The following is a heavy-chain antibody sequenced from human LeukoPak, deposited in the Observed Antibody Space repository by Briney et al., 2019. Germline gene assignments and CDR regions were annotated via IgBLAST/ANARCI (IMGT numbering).Heavy chain of an antibody. CDR3: AKSNGYGLVDI. D-gene: IGHD3-10*01. Sequence: SETLSLTCTVSGGSLSSYYWSWIRQPAGKGLEWIGEINHSGSTNYNPSLKSRVAILVGTSKKHFSLKLNSVTAADTAVYYCAKSNGYGLVDIWGQGTMVTVSS. CDR1: GGSLSSYY. CDR2: INHSGST. V-gene: IGHV4-34*01. J-gene: IGHJ3*02.